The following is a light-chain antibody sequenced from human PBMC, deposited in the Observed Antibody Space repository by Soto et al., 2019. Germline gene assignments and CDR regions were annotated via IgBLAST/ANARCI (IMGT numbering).Light chain of an antibody. CDR3: SSYTDSSNYV. CDR1: NSDLAIYNY. Sequence: SVLTQPASVSGSPGQSITISCTGTNSDLAIYNYVSWYQQQPGKAPKLMIYQVTNRSSGGFNRFSAPRSGNTDSLTISGLQAEDEADYYCSSYTDSSNYVFGTGTKVT. V-gene: IGLV2-14*01. J-gene: IGLJ1*01. CDR2: QVT.